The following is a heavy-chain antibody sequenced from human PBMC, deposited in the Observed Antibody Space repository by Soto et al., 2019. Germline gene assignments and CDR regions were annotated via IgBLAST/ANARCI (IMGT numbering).Heavy chain of an antibody. CDR3: AGGSKDWGTRYYFDD. Sequence: GGSLRLSCAASGFTFSSYSMNWVRQAPGKGLEWVSSISSSSSYIYYADSVKGRFTISRDNAKNSLYLQMNSLRAEDTAVYYCAGGSKDWGTRYYFDDWGQGTLVTVSS. V-gene: IGHV3-21*01. CDR2: ISSSSSYI. D-gene: IGHD7-27*01. CDR1: GFTFSSYS. J-gene: IGHJ4*02.